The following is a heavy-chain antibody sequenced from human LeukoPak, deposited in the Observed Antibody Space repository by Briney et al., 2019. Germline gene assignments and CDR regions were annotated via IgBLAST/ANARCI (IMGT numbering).Heavy chain of an antibody. CDR3: ARFTWGRLTMIVVDDAFDI. V-gene: IGHV4-34*01. CDR1: GGSFSGYY. Sequence: KPSETLSLTCAVYGGSFSGYYWSWIRQPPGKGLDWIGEINHSGSTNYNPSLKSRVPISVDTSKNQFSLKLSSVTAADTAVYYCARFTWGRLTMIVVDDAFDIWGQGTMVTVSS. J-gene: IGHJ3*02. D-gene: IGHD3-22*01. CDR2: INHSGST.